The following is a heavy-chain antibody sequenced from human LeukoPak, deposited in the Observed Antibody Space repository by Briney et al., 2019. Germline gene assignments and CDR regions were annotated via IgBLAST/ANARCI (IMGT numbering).Heavy chain of an antibody. J-gene: IGHJ4*02. V-gene: IGHV1-69*05. CDR2: IIPIFGTA. D-gene: IGHD3-22*01. Sequence: SVKVSCKASGGTFSSYAISWVRQAPGQGLEWMGGIIPIFGTANYAQKFQGRVTITTDESTSTDYMELSSLRSEDTAVYYCAREITGYYDSSGCFDYWGQGTLVTVSS. CDR3: AREITGYYDSSGCFDY. CDR1: GGTFSSYA.